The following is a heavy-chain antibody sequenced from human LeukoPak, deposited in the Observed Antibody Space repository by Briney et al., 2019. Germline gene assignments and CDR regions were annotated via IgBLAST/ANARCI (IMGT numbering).Heavy chain of an antibody. CDR3: ATGRWLQPSDP. CDR2: VDPEDGET. J-gene: IGHJ5*02. CDR1: GYTFTDYY. V-gene: IGHV1-69-2*01. D-gene: IGHD5-24*01. Sequence: ATVKISCKVSGYTFTDYYMHWVQQAPGKGLEWMGLVDPEDGETIYAEKFQGRVTITAETSTDTAYMELSSLRSEDTAVYYCATGRWLQPSDPWGQRAPVTVSP.